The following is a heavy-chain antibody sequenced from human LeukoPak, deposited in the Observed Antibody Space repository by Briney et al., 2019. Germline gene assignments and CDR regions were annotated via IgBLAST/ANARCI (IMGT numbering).Heavy chain of an antibody. D-gene: IGHD1-26*01. CDR3: ARDEVVRGSFSNWFDP. CDR1: GGTFSSYA. CDR2: IIPIFGTA. J-gene: IGHJ5*02. V-gene: IGHV1-69*13. Sequence: APVTVSCTASGGTFSSYAISWVRQAPGQGLEWMGGIIPIFGTANYAQKFQGRVTITADESTSTAYMELSSLRSEDTAVYYCARDEVVRGSFSNWFDPWGQGTLVTVSS.